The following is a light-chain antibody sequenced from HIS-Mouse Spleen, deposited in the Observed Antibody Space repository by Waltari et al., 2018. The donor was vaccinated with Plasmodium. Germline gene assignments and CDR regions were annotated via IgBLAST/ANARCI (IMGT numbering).Light chain of an antibody. CDR2: KDS. J-gene: IGLJ2*01. V-gene: IGLV3-25*03. CDR3: QSADSSGTYRV. Sequence: SYELTQPPSVSVSPGQTARITCSGDALPKQHAYWYQQKPGQAPVPVIYKDSERPSGIPERFSGSSSGTTVTLTISGVQAEDEADYYCQSADSSGTYRVFGGGTKLTVL. CDR1: ALPKQH.